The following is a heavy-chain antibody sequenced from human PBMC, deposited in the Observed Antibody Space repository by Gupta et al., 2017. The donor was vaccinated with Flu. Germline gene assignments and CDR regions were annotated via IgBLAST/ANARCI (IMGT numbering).Heavy chain of an antibody. D-gene: IGHD2-21*01. J-gene: IGHJ4*02. Sequence: TFNSDWMTWVRQAPGKGLEWVATMNPDGRWIFYGDSFKGRFSISRDNARNSLYLYMSSLTVEDTAVYYCAREDMGYCGGHRCHFDWGRGTQVTVSS. CDR3: AREDMGYCGGHRCHFD. CDR1: TFNSDW. CDR2: MNPDGRWI. V-gene: IGHV3-7*01.